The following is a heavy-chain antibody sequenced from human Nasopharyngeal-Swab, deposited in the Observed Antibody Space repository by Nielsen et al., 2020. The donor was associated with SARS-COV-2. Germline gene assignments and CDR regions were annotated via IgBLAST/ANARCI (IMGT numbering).Heavy chain of an antibody. V-gene: IGHV1-18*01. CDR3: ARGRLSMVRGDAFDI. CDR2: ISAYNGNT. J-gene: IGHJ3*02. D-gene: IGHD3-10*01. CDR1: GYTFTSYG. Sequence: ASVKVSCKASGYTFTSYGISWVRQAPGQGLEWMGWISAYNGNTNYAQKLQGRATMTTDTSTSTAYMELRSLRSDDTAVYYCARGRLSMVRGDAFDIWGQGTMVTVSS.